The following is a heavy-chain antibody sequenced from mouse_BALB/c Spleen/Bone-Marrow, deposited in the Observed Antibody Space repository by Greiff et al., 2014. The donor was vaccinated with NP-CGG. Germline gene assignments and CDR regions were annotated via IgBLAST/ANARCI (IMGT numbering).Heavy chain of an antibody. J-gene: IGHJ1*03. V-gene: IGHV1-4*01. CDR2: INPSSGYA. CDR3: TRITTVVSYFGV. D-gene: IGHD1-1*01. Sequence: VQLQESGAELARPGASVKMSCKASGYTFTTYTIHWVKQRPGQGLEWIGYINPSSGYANYNQNFKDKATLTADKSSSTAYMQLSSLTSEDSAVYYCTRITTVVSYFGVWGTGTTDTVSS. CDR1: GYTFTTYT.